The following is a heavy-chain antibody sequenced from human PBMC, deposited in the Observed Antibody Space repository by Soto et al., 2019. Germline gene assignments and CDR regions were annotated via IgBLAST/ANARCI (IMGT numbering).Heavy chain of an antibody. V-gene: IGHV4-31*03. CDR3: ARVYSSSSPYYYYYYMDV. CDR2: IYYSGST. CDR1: GGSISSGGYY. J-gene: IGHJ6*03. Sequence: SETLSLTCTVSGGSISSGGYYWSWIRQHPGKGLEWIGYIYYSGSTYYNPSLKSRVTISVDTSKNQFSLKLSSVTAADTAVYYCARVYSSSSPYYYYYYMDVWGKGTTVTVSS. D-gene: IGHD6-6*01.